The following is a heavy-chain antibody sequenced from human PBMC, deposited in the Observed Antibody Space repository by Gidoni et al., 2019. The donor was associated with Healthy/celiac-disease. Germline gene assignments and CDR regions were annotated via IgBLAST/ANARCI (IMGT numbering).Heavy chain of an antibody. CDR1: GFTFSSFT. CDR3: ARYQITFIAARWYYGMDV. J-gene: IGHJ6*02. V-gene: IGHV3-21*01. Sequence: EVQLVESGVGLVKPGGSLRLSCAASGFTFSSFTLNWVRQAPGKGLEWVSSISSSSSYIYYADSVKGRFTISRDNAKNSLYLQMNSLRAEDTAVYYCARYQITFIAARWYYGMDVWGQGTTVTVSS. CDR2: ISSSSSYI. D-gene: IGHD6-6*01.